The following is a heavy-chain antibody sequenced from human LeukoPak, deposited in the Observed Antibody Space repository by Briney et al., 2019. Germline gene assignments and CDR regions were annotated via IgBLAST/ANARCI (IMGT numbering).Heavy chain of an antibody. CDR3: ARDTRSLIDY. D-gene: IGHD1-26*01. J-gene: IGHJ4*02. CDR2: ISGSGGST. Sequence: GGSLRLSCAASGFTFSSYAMSWVRQAPGKGLEWVSTISGSGGSTYYADSVKGRFTISRDNSKNTLYLQMNSLRTEDTAVYYCARDTRSLIDYWGQGTLVTVSS. CDR1: GFTFSSYA. V-gene: IGHV3-23*01.